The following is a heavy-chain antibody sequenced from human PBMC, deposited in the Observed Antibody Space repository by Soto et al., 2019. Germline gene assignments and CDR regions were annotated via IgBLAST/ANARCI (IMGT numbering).Heavy chain of an antibody. D-gene: IGHD3-16*01. CDR3: ARGVPDPYGTDV. V-gene: IGHV3-74*02. CDR1: EFTFSNYW. Sequence: EVQLVESGGGLVQPGGSLRLSCAASEFTFSNYWMHWVRQPPGKGLVWVSRIKYDGSITNYADSVKGRFTISRDNAKNTVFLAVGRVTAEGPAVYYCARGVPDPYGTDVWGQGTKVNVSS. J-gene: IGHJ6*02. CDR2: IKYDGSIT.